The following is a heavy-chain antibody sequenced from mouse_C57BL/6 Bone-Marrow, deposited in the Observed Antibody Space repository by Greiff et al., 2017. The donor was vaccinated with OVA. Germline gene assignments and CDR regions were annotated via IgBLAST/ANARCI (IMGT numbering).Heavy chain of an antibody. D-gene: IGHD2-14*01. CDR2: IYPGGGYT. CDR1: GYTFTNYW. CDR3: ARGEYRGAMDY. Sequence: SGAELVRPGTSVKMSCKASGYTFTNYWIGWAKQRPGHGLEWIGDIYPGGGYTNYNEKFKGKATLTADKSSSTAYMQFSSLTSEDSAIYYCARGEYRGAMDYWGQGTSVTVSS. V-gene: IGHV1-63*01. J-gene: IGHJ4*01.